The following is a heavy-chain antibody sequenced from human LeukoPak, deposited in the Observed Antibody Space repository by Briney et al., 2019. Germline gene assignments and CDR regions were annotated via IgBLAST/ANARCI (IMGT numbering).Heavy chain of an antibody. CDR2: IYYSGST. Sequence: SETLSLTCTVSGGSISSYYWSWIRQPPGKGLEWIGYIYYSGSTNYNPSLKSRVTISVDTSKNQFSLKLSSVTAADTAVYYCARDIGRSRWYSSSFDIWGQGTMVTVSS. J-gene: IGHJ3*02. V-gene: IGHV4-59*01. CDR3: ARDIGRSRWYSSSFDI. CDR1: GGSISSYY. D-gene: IGHD2-15*01.